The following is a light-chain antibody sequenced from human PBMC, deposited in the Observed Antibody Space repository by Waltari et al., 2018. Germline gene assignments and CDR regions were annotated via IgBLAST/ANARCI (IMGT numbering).Light chain of an antibody. CDR2: EVS. CDR1: SRDVAGYNY. CDR3: SSYAGSNNWV. Sequence: QSALTQPPPASGSPGQSVTISCTGTSRDVAGYNYVSWYQQHPGKAPKFLIYEVSKRPSGVPDRFSGSKSGNAASLTVSGLQAEDEADYYCSSYAGSNNWVFGGGTKLTVL. V-gene: IGLV2-8*01. J-gene: IGLJ3*02.